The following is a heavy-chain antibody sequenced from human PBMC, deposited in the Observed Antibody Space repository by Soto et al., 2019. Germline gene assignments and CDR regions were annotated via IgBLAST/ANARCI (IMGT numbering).Heavy chain of an antibody. J-gene: IGHJ6*02. Sequence: GASVKVSCKASGGTFSSYAISWVRQAPGQGLEWMGGIIPIFGTANYAQKFQGRVTITADESTSTAYMELSSLRSEDTAVYYCERAAEAGHYYYGMDVWGQGTTVTVSS. CDR3: ERAAEAGHYYYGMDV. D-gene: IGHD6-13*01. V-gene: IGHV1-69*13. CDR2: IIPIFGTA. CDR1: GGTFSSYA.